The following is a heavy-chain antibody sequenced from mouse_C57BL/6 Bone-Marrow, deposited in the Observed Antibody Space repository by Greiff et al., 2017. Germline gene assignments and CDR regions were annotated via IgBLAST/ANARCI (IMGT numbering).Heavy chain of an antibody. CDR3: AREGKLAFDY. CDR2: ISYDGSN. Sequence: EVQLVESGPGLVKPSQSLSLTCSVTGYSIPSGYYWNWIRQFPGNKLEWMGYISYDGSNNYNPSLKNRISITRDTSKNQFFLKLNSVTTEDTATYYCAREGKLAFDYWGQGTTLTVSS. J-gene: IGHJ2*01. V-gene: IGHV3-6*01. CDR1: GYSIPSGYY. D-gene: IGHD4-1*01.